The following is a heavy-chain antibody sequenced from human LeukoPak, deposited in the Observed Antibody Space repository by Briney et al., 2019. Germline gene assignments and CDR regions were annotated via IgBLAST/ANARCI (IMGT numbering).Heavy chain of an antibody. Sequence: PGESLKISCKGSGYSFTSYWISWVRQMPGKGLEWMERIDPSDSYTNYSPSFQGHVTISADKSISTAYLQWSSLKASDTAMYYCARLYPPDRYFDYWGQGTLVTVSS. CDR1: GYSFTSYW. CDR2: IDPSDSYT. CDR3: ARLYPPDRYFDY. J-gene: IGHJ4*02. D-gene: IGHD3-16*02. V-gene: IGHV5-10-1*01.